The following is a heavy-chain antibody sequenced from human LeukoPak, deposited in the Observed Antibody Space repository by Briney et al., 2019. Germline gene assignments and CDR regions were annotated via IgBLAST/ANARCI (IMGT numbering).Heavy chain of an antibody. D-gene: IGHD6-19*01. CDR1: GDSMTNYY. CDR3: VSQVAGSMSQN. V-gene: IGHV4-59*01. Sequence: SETLSLTCTVSGDSMTNYYWNWIRQPPGKGLEWIGFIYNSGDTRYNPSFKSRITISIDMSKNQFSLKLFSVTAADAAVYYCVSQVAGSMSQNWGQGTLVTVSS. J-gene: IGHJ4*02. CDR2: IYNSGDT.